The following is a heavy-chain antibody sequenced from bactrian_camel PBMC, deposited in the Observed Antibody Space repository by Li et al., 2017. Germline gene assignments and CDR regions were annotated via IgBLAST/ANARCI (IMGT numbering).Heavy chain of an antibody. Sequence: HVQLVESGGGSVQAGGSLRLSCAVSGYTDCNYAMSWYRQAPGKEREFVSEVDSSGGTSYADSVKGRFTISKDTANNTLYLEMNNLELEDTAMYFCAADSFNLQLARHYKYWGQGTQVTVS. CDR1: GYTDCNYA. J-gene: IGHJ4*01. V-gene: IGHV3S55*01. CDR3: AADSFNLQLARHYKY. CDR2: VDSSGGT. D-gene: IGHD2*01.